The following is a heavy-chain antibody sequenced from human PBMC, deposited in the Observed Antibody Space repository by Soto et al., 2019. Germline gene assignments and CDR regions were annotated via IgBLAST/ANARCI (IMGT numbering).Heavy chain of an antibody. CDR3: AKDGAYYDSSGYCDY. D-gene: IGHD3-22*01. Sequence: PGGSLRLSCAASGFTFSSYAMSWVRQAPGKGLEWVSAISGSGGSTYYADSVKGRFTISRDNSKNTLYLQMNSLRAEDTAVYYCAKDGAYYDSSGYCDYWGQGTLVTVSS. CDR1: GFTFSSYA. V-gene: IGHV3-23*01. J-gene: IGHJ4*02. CDR2: ISGSGGST.